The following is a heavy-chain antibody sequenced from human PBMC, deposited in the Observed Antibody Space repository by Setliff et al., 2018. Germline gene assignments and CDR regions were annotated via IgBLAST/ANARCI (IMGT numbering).Heavy chain of an antibody. D-gene: IGHD5-12*01. Sequence: PSETLSLTCTVSGGSISSHYWSWIRQPPGKGLEWIGYISYTGRTNFTPSFKSRVTMSVDTSKSQFSLKLSSVTAADTAVYYCAAVVATSLNYVDNWGQGTLVTV. CDR1: GGSISSHY. CDR2: ISYTGRT. CDR3: AAVVATSLNYVDN. V-gene: IGHV4-59*11. J-gene: IGHJ4*02.